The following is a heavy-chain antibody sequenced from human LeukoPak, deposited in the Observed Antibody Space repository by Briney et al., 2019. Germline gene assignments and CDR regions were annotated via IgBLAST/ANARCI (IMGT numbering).Heavy chain of an antibody. CDR1: GGSFSGYY. J-gene: IGHJ4*02. CDR2: INHSGST. D-gene: IGHD3-22*01. V-gene: IGHV4-34*01. Sequence: SETLSLTCAVYGGSFSGYYWSWIRQPPGKGLEWIGEINHSGSTNYNPSLKNRVTISVDTSKNQFSLKLSSVTAADTAVYYCARGQRRRYYDSSGYLNWGQGTLVTVSS. CDR3: ARGQRRRYYDSSGYLN.